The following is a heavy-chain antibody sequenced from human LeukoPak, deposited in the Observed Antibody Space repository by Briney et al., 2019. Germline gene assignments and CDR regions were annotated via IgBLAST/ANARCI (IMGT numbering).Heavy chain of an antibody. CDR3: ARPYSSWYYYFDY. Sequence: SETLSLTCTVSGGSISSSSYYWGWIRQPPGKGLEWIGSIYYSGSTYYNPSLKSRVTISVDTSKNQFSLKLSSVTAADTAVYYCARPYSSWYYYFDYWGQGTLVTASS. J-gene: IGHJ4*02. CDR1: GGSISSSSYY. V-gene: IGHV4-39*01. CDR2: IYYSGST. D-gene: IGHD6-13*01.